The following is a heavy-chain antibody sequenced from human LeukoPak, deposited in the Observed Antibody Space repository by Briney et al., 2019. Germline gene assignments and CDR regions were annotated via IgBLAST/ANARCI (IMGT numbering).Heavy chain of an antibody. J-gene: IGHJ3*02. V-gene: IGHV4-31*03. D-gene: IGHD3-9*01. Sequence: SETLSLTCTVSGGSISSGGYSWSWIRQLPGKGLGWIGYIYYSGSTYYNPSLKSRVTISVDTSKNQFSLKLSSVTAADTAVYYCATRYPKNAFDIWGQGTMVTVSS. CDR2: IYYSGST. CDR3: ATRYPKNAFDI. CDR1: GGSISSGGYS.